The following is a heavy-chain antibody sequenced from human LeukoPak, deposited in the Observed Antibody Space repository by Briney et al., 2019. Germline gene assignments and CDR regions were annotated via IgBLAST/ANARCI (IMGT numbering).Heavy chain of an antibody. Sequence: GGSLRLSCEASGFTFSSSAMSWVRQAPGKGPEWVSSISGSGSSTSYADSVKGRFTIARDNSKNTLYLQMNSLRAEDTAVYYCAKTRPLDSSSWSHGDYWGQGTLVTVSS. V-gene: IGHV3-23*01. J-gene: IGHJ4*02. CDR1: GFTFSSSA. CDR2: ISGSGSST. CDR3: AKTRPLDSSSWSHGDY. D-gene: IGHD6-13*01.